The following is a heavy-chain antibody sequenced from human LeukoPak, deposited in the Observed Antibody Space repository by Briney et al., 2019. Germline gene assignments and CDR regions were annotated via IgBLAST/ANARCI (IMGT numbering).Heavy chain of an antibody. CDR1: GFTFSSYG. D-gene: IGHD1-26*01. CDR3: ARNSGSYYGAAFDI. CDR2: ISYDGSNK. Sequence: GSLRLSCAASGFTFSSYGMHWVRQAPGKGLEWVAVISYDGSNKYYADSVKGRFTISRDNSKNTLYLQMNSLRAEDTAVYYCARNSGSYYGAAFDIWGRGTMVTVSS. J-gene: IGHJ3*02. V-gene: IGHV3-30*19.